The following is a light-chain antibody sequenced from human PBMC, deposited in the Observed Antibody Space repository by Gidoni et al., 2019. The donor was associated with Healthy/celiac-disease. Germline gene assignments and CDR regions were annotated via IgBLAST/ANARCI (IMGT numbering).Light chain of an antibody. V-gene: IGKV4-1*01. CDR2: WAS. J-gene: IGKJ1*01. CDR3: QQYYSTPLT. CDR1: QSVLDTSNNKTY. Sequence: DIVMTQSPDSLAVSLGERATINRKSSQSVLDTSNNKTYLAWYQQKPGQPPKLLIYWASTRESGVPDRFSGSGSGTDFTLTISSLQAEDVALYYCQQYYSTPLTFGQGTKVEIK.